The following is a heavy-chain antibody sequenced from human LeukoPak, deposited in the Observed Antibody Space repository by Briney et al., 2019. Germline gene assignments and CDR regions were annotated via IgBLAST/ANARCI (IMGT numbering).Heavy chain of an antibody. V-gene: IGHV4-34*01. Sequence: SETLSLTCAVYGGSLSGYYWSWIRQPPGKGLEWIGEINHSGSTNYNPSLKSRVTISVDTSKNQFSLKLSSVTAADTAVYYCARDSGSYDNLNWFDPWGQGTLVTVSS. CDR3: ARDSGSYDNLNWFDP. D-gene: IGHD3-10*01. CDR2: INHSGST. CDR1: GGSLSGYY. J-gene: IGHJ5*02.